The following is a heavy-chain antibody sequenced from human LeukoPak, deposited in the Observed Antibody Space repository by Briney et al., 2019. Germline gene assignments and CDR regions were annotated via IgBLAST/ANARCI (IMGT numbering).Heavy chain of an antibody. Sequence: SETLSLTCTVSGGSISSYYWSWIRQPPGKGLEYIGYIYYSGNTNSSPSLNSRVTISVDTSKNQFSLKLSSVTAADTAVYYCARRGSGASLEYYFDLWGRGTLVTVSS. D-gene: IGHD1-14*01. CDR1: GGSISSYY. J-gene: IGHJ2*01. CDR3: ARRGSGASLEYYFDL. CDR2: IYYSGNT. V-gene: IGHV4-59*08.